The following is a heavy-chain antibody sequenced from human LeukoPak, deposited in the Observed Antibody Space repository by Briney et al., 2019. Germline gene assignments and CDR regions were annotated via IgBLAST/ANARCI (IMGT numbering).Heavy chain of an antibody. CDR2: IVVGSGNT. Sequence: SVKVSCKASGFTFTSSAVQWVRQARGQRLEWIGWIVVGSGNTNYAQKFQERVTITRDMSTSTAYMELSSLRSEDTAVYYCAADPPLIVGDTYWYFDLWGRGTLVTVSS. J-gene: IGHJ2*01. CDR3: AADPPLIVGDTYWYFDL. V-gene: IGHV1-58*01. CDR1: GFTFTSSA. D-gene: IGHD1-26*01.